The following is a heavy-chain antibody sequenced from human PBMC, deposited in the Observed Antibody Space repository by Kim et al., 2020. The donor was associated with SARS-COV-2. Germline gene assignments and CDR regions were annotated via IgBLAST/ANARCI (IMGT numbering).Heavy chain of an antibody. V-gene: IGHV5-10-1*01. CDR3: ARHRGITMVRGGVGHDAFDI. D-gene: IGHD3-10*01. CDR1: GYSFTSYW. CDR2: IDPSDSYT. Sequence: GESLKISCKGSGYSFTSYWISWVRQMPGKGLEWMGRIDPSDSYTNYSPSFQGHVTISADKSISTAYLQWSSLKASDTAMYYCARHRGITMVRGGVGHDAFDIWGQGTMVTVSS. J-gene: IGHJ3*02.